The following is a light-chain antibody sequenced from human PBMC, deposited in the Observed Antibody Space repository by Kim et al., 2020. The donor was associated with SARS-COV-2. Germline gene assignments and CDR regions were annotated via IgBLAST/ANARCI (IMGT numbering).Light chain of an antibody. CDR1: QSVTSSF. CDR3: QQYGDLPLT. V-gene: IGKV3-20*01. J-gene: IGKJ4*01. Sequence: ETVLTQSPGTLSLSPGQRATLSCRASQSVTSSFLAWYQQKPGQAPRLLIYGASSRATGIADRFSGRGSGTDFTLTISRLQPEDFAVYYCQQYGDLPLTFGGGTNVEI. CDR2: GAS.